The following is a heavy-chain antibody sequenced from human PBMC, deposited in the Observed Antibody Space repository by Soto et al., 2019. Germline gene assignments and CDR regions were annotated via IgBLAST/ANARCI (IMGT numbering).Heavy chain of an antibody. D-gene: IGHD2-21*02. CDR2: ISWNSGSI. J-gene: IGHJ6*02. V-gene: IGHV3-9*01. CDR1: GFTFDDYA. CDR3: AKALRYYYYGMDV. Sequence: VQLVESGGGLVQPGRSLRLSCAASGFTFDDYAMHWVRQAPGKGLEWVSGISWNSGSIGYADSVKGRFTISRDNAKNSLYLQMNSLRAEDTALYYCAKALRYYYYGMDVWGPGTTVTVSS.